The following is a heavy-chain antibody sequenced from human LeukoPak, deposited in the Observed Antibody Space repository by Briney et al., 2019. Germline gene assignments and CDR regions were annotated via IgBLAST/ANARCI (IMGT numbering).Heavy chain of an antibody. CDR3: ARGPRRNVLRFLEWLLGVDY. V-gene: IGHV3-20*04. D-gene: IGHD3-3*01. CDR2: INWNGGST. Sequence: GSLRLSCAASGFTFDDYGMSWVRQAPGKGLEWVSGINWNGGSTGYADSVKGRFTISRDNAKNSLYLQMNSLRAEDTALYYCARGPRRNVLRFLEWLLGVDYWGQGTLVTVSS. J-gene: IGHJ4*02. CDR1: GFTFDDYG.